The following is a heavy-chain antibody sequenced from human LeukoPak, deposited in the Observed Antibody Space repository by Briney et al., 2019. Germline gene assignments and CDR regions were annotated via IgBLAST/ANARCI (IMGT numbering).Heavy chain of an antibody. CDR1: GFTVSSNY. D-gene: IGHD3-9*01. CDR3: AKQRLRYYDILTEYGEDAFDI. J-gene: IGHJ3*02. Sequence: GGSLRLSCAVSGFTVSSNYMSWVRQAPGKGLEWVSSITGSGDSTYYADSVKGRFTVSRDNSKDTLYLQMNSLRAEDTAIHYCAKQRLRYYDILTEYGEDAFDIWGQGTMVSVSS. V-gene: IGHV3-23*01. CDR2: ITGSGDST.